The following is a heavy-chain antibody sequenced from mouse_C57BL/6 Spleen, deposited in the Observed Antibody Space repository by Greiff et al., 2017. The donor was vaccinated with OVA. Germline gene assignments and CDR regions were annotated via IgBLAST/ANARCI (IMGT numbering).Heavy chain of an antibody. CDR2: IYPGSGSP. Sequence: QVQLQQPGAELVKPGASVKMSCKASGYTFTSYWLTWVKQRPGQGLEWIGDIYPGSGSPNYNEQFKSKATLTLDTSSSTAYMQLSSLTSEDSAVYYCARSSPSYAMDYWGQGTSVTVSS. CDR3: ARSSPSYAMDY. CDR1: GYTFTSYW. J-gene: IGHJ4*01. V-gene: IGHV1-55*01.